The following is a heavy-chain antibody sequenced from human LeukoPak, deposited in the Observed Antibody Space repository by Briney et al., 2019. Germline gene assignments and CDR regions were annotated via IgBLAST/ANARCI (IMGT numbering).Heavy chain of an antibody. Sequence: PSETTSLTCTVSGGSISSYYWSWIRQPPGKGLEWIGYIYYSGSTNYNPSLKSRVTISVDTSKNQFSLKLSSVTAADTAVYYCARGYPVGTFDIWGQGTMVTVSS. CDR1: GGSISSYY. J-gene: IGHJ3*02. CDR3: ARGYPVGTFDI. D-gene: IGHD1-1*01. V-gene: IGHV4-59*01. CDR2: IYYSGST.